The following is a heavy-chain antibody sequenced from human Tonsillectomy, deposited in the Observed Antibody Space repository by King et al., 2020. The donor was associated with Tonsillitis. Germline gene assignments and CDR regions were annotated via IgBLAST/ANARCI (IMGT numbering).Heavy chain of an antibody. D-gene: IGHD6-6*01. Sequence: VQLVESGGGVVQPGRSLTLSCAASEFTFRTYGMHWVRQAPGKGLEWVAVIWYYGSNKNYADSVKGRFTISRDNSKNTLYLQMNSLRAEDTAVYYCTRGRGDSSSSGWFDPWGQGTLVTVSS. J-gene: IGHJ5*02. V-gene: IGHV3-33*08. CDR3: TRGRGDSSSSGWFDP. CDR2: IWYYGSNK. CDR1: EFTFRTYG.